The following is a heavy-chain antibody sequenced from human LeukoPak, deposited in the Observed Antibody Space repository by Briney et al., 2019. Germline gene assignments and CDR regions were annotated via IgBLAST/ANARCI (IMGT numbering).Heavy chain of an antibody. D-gene: IGHD3-10*01. J-gene: IGHJ4*02. CDR2: IRYDGSNK. CDR3: ANTLLWFGEFPDY. Sequence: GGSLRLSCAASGFTFSSYGMHWVRQAPGKGLEWVAFIRYDGSNKYYADSVKGRFTISRDNSKNTLYLQMNSLRAEDTAVYYCANTLLWFGEFPDYWGQGTLVTVSS. V-gene: IGHV3-30*02. CDR1: GFTFSSYG.